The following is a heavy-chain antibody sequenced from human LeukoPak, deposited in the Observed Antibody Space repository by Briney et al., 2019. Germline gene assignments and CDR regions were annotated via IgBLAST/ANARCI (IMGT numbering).Heavy chain of an antibody. D-gene: IGHD4-17*01. J-gene: IGHJ3*02. Sequence: PGGSLRLSCAASGFTFSGSAMRWVRQASGQGLEWVGRIRSKANSYATAYDASVKGRLTISRDDSKNTAYLQMNSLKTEDTAVYYCTRATVSDAFDIWGQGTMVTVSS. CDR1: GFTFSGSA. V-gene: IGHV3-73*01. CDR2: IRSKANSYAT. CDR3: TRATVSDAFDI.